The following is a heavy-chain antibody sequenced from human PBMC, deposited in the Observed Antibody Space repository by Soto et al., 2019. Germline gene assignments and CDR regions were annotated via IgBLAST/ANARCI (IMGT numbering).Heavy chain of an antibody. V-gene: IGHV3-74*01. CDR2: INSDGSST. Sequence: VQLVESGGGLVQPGGSLRLSCAASGFTFSSYWMHWVRQAPGKGLVWVSRINSDGSSTSYADSVKGRFTISRDNAKNTLYLTMNSLRAEDTAVYYCARGGITMVRGVIASNWFDPWGQGTLVTVSS. CDR1: GFTFSSYW. CDR3: ARGGITMVRGVIASNWFDP. J-gene: IGHJ5*02. D-gene: IGHD3-10*01.